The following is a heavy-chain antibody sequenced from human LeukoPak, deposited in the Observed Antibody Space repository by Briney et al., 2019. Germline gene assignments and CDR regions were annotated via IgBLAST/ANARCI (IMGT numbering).Heavy chain of an antibody. CDR2: ISAYNGNK. Sequence: ASVKVSCKASGYTFTRYGTSWGRQAPGQGLEWMGWISAYNGNKNYAQKLQRRVTMTTYTSTSTAYMELRSLRSDDTAVYYCARDPLPLYSGYDSGYWGQGTLVTVSS. CDR1: GYTFTRYG. CDR3: ARDPLPLYSGYDSGY. D-gene: IGHD5-12*01. V-gene: IGHV1-18*01. J-gene: IGHJ4*02.